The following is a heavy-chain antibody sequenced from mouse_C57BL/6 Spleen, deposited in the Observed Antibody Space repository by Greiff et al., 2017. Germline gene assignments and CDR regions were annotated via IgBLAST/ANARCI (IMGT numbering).Heavy chain of an antibody. Sequence: EVKVVESGGGLVKPGGSLKLSCAASGFTFSDYGMHWVRQAPEKGLEWVAYISSGSSTIYYADTVKGRFTISRDNAKNTLFLQMTSLRSEDTAMYYCARHGTSYAMDYWGQGTSVTVSS. CDR2: ISSGSSTI. V-gene: IGHV5-17*01. J-gene: IGHJ4*01. CDR1: GFTFSDYG. D-gene: IGHD1-1*01. CDR3: ARHGTSYAMDY.